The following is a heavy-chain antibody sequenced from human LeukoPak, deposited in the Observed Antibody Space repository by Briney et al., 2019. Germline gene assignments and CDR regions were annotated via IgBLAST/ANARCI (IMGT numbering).Heavy chain of an antibody. CDR1: GFTFSTFG. J-gene: IGHJ6*02. CDR3: GRLMGGYDSYFYGMDV. CDR2: ISYDGSNK. Sequence: GGSLRLSCAASGFTFSTFGMHWVRQAPGKGLEWVAVISYDGSNKYYADSVKGRFTISRDNSQNTLYLQMNSLRLEDTAVYYCGRLMGGYDSYFYGMDVWGQGTTVTVSS. D-gene: IGHD5-12*01. V-gene: IGHV3-30*03.